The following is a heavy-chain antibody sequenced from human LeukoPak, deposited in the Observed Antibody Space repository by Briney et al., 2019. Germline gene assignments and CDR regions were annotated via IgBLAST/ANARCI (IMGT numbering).Heavy chain of an antibody. CDR2: ISHSGST. CDR1: GGSFSDYY. J-gene: IGHJ6*02. CDR3: ARGNFYYGMDV. V-gene: IGHV4-34*01. Sequence: SETLSLTCAVYGGSFSDYYWTWIRRPPGKGLEWIGEISHSGSTNYNPSLKSRVTISEDTSKKQFSLMVSSVTAADTAVYYCARGNFYYGMDVWGQGTTVTVSS.